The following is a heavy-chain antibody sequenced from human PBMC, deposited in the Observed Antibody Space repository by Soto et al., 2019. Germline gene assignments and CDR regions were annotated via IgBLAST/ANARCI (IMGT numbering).Heavy chain of an antibody. J-gene: IGHJ4*02. CDR3: ARDIVNDYYDSSADNTDY. D-gene: IGHD3-22*01. Sequence: PGGSLTLSCAASGFPFSSYGMHWVRQAPGKGLEWVAVIWYDGSNKYYADSVKGRFTISRDNSKNTLYLQMNSLRAEDTAVYYCARDIVNDYYDSSADNTDYWGQGTLVTLSS. CDR2: IWYDGSNK. V-gene: IGHV3-33*01. CDR1: GFPFSSYG.